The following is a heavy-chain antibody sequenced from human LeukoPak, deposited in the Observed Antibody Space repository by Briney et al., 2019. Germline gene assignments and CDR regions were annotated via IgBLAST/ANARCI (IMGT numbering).Heavy chain of an antibody. CDR2: ISYDGSNK. CDR1: GFTFSSYG. J-gene: IGHJ4*02. Sequence: GGSLRLSCAASGFTFSSYGMHWVRQAPGKGLEWVAVISYDGSNKYYADSVKGRFTISRDNSKNTLYLQMNSLRAEDTAVYYCAKGIRYSSGWYDYFDYWGQGTLVTVSS. D-gene: IGHD6-19*01. CDR3: AKGIRYSSGWYDYFDY. V-gene: IGHV3-30*18.